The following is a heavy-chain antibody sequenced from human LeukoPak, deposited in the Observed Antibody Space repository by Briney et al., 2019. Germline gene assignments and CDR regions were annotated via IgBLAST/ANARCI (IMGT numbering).Heavy chain of an antibody. CDR2: ISSSSSYI. Sequence: PGGSLRLSCAASGFTFSSYSMNWVRQAPGKGLEWVSSISSSSSYIYYADSVKGRFTISRDNAKNSLYLQMNSLRAEDTAVYYCARDSRYCSSTSCYTGDHWSQGTLVTVSS. D-gene: IGHD2-2*02. J-gene: IGHJ4*02. V-gene: IGHV3-21*01. CDR1: GFTFSSYS. CDR3: ARDSRYCSSTSCYTGDH.